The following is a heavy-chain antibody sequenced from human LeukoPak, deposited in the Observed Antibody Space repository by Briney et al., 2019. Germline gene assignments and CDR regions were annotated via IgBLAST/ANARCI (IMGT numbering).Heavy chain of an antibody. V-gene: IGHV1-18*01. Sequence: ASVKVSCKASGYTFTSYGISWVRQAPGQGLEWMGWISAYNGNTNYAQKLQGRVTTTTDTSTSTAYMELRSLRSDDTAVYYCARHKYYYDSSGYYYDSYYFDYWGQGTLVTVSS. D-gene: IGHD3-22*01. CDR1: GYTFTSYG. CDR3: ARHKYYYDSSGYYYDSYYFDY. CDR2: ISAYNGNT. J-gene: IGHJ4*02.